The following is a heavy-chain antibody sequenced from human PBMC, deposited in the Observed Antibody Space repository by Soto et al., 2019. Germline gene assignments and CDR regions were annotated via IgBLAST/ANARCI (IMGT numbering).Heavy chain of an antibody. J-gene: IGHJ1*01. D-gene: IGHD6-13*01. CDR1: GFTFSSYA. V-gene: IGHV3-30-3*01. CDR3: AKAEGSSYGTEYSQH. CDR2: ISYDGSNK. Sequence: GGSLRLSCAASGFTFSSYAMHWVRQAPGKGLEWVAVISYDGSNKYYADSVKGRFTISRDNSKNTLYLQMNSLRADDTAVYYCAKAEGSSYGTEYSQHWGQGTLVTVSS.